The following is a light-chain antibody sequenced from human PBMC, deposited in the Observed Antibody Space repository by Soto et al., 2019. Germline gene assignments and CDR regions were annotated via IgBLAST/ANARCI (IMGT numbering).Light chain of an antibody. CDR1: SSDVGGYNY. CDR3: SSYAGSSNV. Sequence: QLVLTQPASVSGSPGQSITISCTGTSSDVGGYNYVSWYQQYPGKAPKLMIYEVSNRPSGVSNRFSGSKSGNTASLTVSGLQAEDEADYYCSSYAGSSNVFGTGTKLTVL. J-gene: IGLJ1*01. CDR2: EVS. V-gene: IGLV2-14*01.